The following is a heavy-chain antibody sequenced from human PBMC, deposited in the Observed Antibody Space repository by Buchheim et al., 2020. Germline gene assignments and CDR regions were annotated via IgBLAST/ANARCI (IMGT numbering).Heavy chain of an antibody. CDR2: INVDGSGK. CDR1: GFTFKTEW. J-gene: IGHJ4*02. D-gene: IGHD4-23*01. V-gene: IGHV3-7*03. CDR3: ARHGNNNFDA. Sequence: EVQLVESGGGLVQPGGSLRLSCVASGFTFKTEWVGWARQAPGKGLEWVANINVDGSGKYYVDSVKGRFTVSRDNAKNSLYLQMSSLRAEDTAIYYCARHGNNNFDAWGRGTL.